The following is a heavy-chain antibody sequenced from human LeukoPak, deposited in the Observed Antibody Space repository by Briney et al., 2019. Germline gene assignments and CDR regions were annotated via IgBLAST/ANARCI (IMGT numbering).Heavy chain of an antibody. V-gene: IGHV1-46*01. Sequence: ASVKVSCKASGYTFTSYYMHWVRQAPGQGLEWMGIINPSGGSTSYAQKFQGRVTMTRDMSTSTVYMELSSLRSEDTAVYYCAREVWARATIYDYVWGSYRPYYLDYWGQGTLVTVSS. CDR1: GYTFTSYY. CDR3: AREVWARATIYDYVWGSYRPYYLDY. D-gene: IGHD3-16*02. CDR2: INPSGGST. J-gene: IGHJ4*02.